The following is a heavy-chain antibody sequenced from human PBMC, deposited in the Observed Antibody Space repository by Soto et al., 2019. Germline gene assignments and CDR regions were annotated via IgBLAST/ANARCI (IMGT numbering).Heavy chain of an antibody. D-gene: IGHD3-3*01. V-gene: IGHV4-39*01. J-gene: IGHJ4*02. CDR3: ASFDFWSGSFDF. Sequence: SETLSLTCTVSGGSISSSSYYWGWIRQPPGKGLEWIGSIYYSGSTYYNPSLKSRVTISVDTSKNQFSLKLSSVTAADTAVYYCASFDFWSGSFDFWGQGTLVTVSS. CDR1: GGSISSSSYY. CDR2: IYYSGST.